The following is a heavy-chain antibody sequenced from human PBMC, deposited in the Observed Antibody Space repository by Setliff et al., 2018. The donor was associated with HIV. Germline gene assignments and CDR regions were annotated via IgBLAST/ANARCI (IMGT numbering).Heavy chain of an antibody. Sequence: SETLSLTCTVSGVSISSRSYYWGWIRQPPGKGLEWIGSIFYSGSAHYNSSLKSRVTISVDTSKNQLSLKLSSVTAADTAVYYCARGVGEYYNFWSGYPAWYFDLWGRGTLVTVSS. D-gene: IGHD3-3*01. CDR1: GVSISSRSYY. CDR3: ARGVGEYYNFWSGYPAWYFDL. V-gene: IGHV4-39*07. CDR2: IFYSGSA. J-gene: IGHJ2*01.